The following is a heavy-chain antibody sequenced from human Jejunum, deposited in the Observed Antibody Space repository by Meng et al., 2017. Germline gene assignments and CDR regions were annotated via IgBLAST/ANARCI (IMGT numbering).Heavy chain of an antibody. CDR3: VRGNNYVWGMIP. CDR2: VSHSGWT. D-gene: IGHD3-16*01. J-gene: IGHJ5*02. V-gene: IGHV4-34*01. Sequence: QVPLQERGAGLFTPSSPLSRTVAVYGGSLRGYFWSWIRQPPGKGLEWIGEVSHSGWTKYNPSLKSRVTISLETSKNQFSLKMSSVTAADTAVYYCVRGNNYVWGMIPWGQGTLVTVSS. CDR1: GGSLRGYF.